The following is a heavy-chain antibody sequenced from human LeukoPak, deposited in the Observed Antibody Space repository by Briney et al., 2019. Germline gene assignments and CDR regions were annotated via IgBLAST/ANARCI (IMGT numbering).Heavy chain of an antibody. V-gene: IGHV4-4*02. J-gene: IGHJ4*02. CDR2: IFHSGSP. CDR3: AREGGPYRPLDY. CDR1: GGSISSSDW. Sequence: KPSGTLSLTCAVSGGSISSSDWWSWVRQPPGKGLEWIGEIFHSGSPNYNPSLKSRVTISIDKSKNQFSLKLSSVTAADTAIYYCAREGGPYRPLDYSGQGTLVTVAS.